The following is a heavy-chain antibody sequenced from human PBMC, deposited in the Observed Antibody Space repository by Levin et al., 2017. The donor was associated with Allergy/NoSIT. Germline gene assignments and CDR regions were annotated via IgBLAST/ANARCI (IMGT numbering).Heavy chain of an antibody. J-gene: IGHJ3*02. CDR3: ARAPLLYDSGAGYSRRGLDI. V-gene: IGHV3-66*01. CDR2: IDSGANT. D-gene: IGHD3-22*01. Sequence: GESLKISCAASGFSVSNNHMTWVRQAPGKGLEWVSLIDSGANTYYADSVKGRFTVSRDNAKNTLFLQMNSLRAEDTAVYYCARAPLLYDSGAGYSRRGLDIWGQGTMVAVSS. CDR1: GFSVSNNH.